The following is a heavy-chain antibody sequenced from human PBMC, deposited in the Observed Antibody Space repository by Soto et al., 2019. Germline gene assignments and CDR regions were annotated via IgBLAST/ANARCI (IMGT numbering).Heavy chain of an antibody. CDR3: VSRIPSWVFDY. Sequence: EVQLVESGGALIQPGGSLRLSCGASGLSVSDNYMGWVRQAPGRGLEWVSVMYAGGDTHYADSVKGRFNISRDKSENTLYLQMNCLRDEDTGVYFCVSRIPSWVFDYWGLGTLVTVSS. J-gene: IGHJ4*01. V-gene: IGHV3-53*01. CDR1: GLSVSDNY. D-gene: IGHD2-21*01. CDR2: MYAGGDT.